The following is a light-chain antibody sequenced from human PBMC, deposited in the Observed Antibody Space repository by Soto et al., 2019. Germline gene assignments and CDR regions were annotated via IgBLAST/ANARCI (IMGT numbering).Light chain of an antibody. J-gene: IGKJ2*01. CDR2: GAS. Sequence: EIVLTQSPDTLSLSPGERATLSCRASQSVSSNYLAWYQQKPGQGPSLLIYGASTRATGIPDRFSGSGSGTDFTLTISRLEPEDFAVYFCQHYGNSPRTFGQGTKLEIK. CDR1: QSVSSNY. CDR3: QHYGNSPRT. V-gene: IGKV3-20*01.